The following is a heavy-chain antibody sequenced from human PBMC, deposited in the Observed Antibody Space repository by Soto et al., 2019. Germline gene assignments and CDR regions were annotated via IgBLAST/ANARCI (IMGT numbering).Heavy chain of an antibody. CDR3: ARRQSSTSHGVDV. CDR1: GFSFTSYW. V-gene: IGHV5-10-1*01. CDR2: IDPSDSYT. J-gene: IGHJ6*02. Sequence: PGESLKISCKGSGFSFTSYWISWVRQMPGKGLEWMGRIDPSDSYTNYSPSFQGHVTISADKSINTAYLQWSSLKASDTAMYYCARRQSSTSHGVDVWGQGTTVTVSS. D-gene: IGHD6-6*01.